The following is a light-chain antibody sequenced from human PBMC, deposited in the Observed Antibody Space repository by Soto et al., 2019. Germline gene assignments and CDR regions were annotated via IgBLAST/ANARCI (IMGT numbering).Light chain of an antibody. CDR1: QRISSY. J-gene: IGKJ2*02. CDR2: AAS. V-gene: IGKV1-39*01. CDR3: QQSYSTPRT. Sequence: DIQMTQSPSSLSASVGDRVTITCRASQRISSYLNWYQQKPGKAPKLLIYAASSLQSGVPSRFSGSGSGTDFTLTISSLHPEDFATYYCQQSYSTPRTFGQGTKLEIK.